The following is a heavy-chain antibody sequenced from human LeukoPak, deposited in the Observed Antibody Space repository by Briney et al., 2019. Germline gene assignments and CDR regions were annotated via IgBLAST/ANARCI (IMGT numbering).Heavy chain of an antibody. V-gene: IGHV3-7*02. J-gene: IGHJ4*02. D-gene: IGHD2-21*01. CDR2: IKQDGTSK. CDR3: ARHGDYCFDL. Sequence: PGGSLSLSCAASGFTFSRSWMGWVRQAPGKGLEWVANIKQDGTSKYYVDSVMGRFTISRDNAENSVYLQMNSLSAGDTAVYYCARHGDYCFDLWGQGTRVTVSS. CDR1: GFTFSRSW.